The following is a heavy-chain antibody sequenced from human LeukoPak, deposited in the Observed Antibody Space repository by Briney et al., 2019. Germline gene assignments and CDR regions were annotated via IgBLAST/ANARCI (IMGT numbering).Heavy chain of an antibody. Sequence: GGSLRLSCAASGFSFNNYAMSWVRQAPGEGLEWVSAISTTGGSTYYADSVKGRFTISRDNSKNTLSLQMDSLRVEDTAVYYCAKDWTTVVTPKGYYFDSWGQGTLVTVSS. CDR2: ISTTGGST. CDR3: AKDWTTVVTPKGYYFDS. V-gene: IGHV3-23*01. D-gene: IGHD4-23*01. J-gene: IGHJ4*02. CDR1: GFSFNNYA.